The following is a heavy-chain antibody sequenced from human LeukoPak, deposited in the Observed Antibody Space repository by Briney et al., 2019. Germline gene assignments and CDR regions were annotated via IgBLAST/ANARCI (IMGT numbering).Heavy chain of an antibody. D-gene: IGHD2-15*01. CDR1: GGSISSYY. J-gene: IGHJ4*02. Sequence: PSETLSLTCTVSGGSISSYYWSWIRQPPGKGLEWIGYICYSGSTNYNPSLKSRVTISVDTSNNQFSLKLSSVTAADTAVYYCARDGYCSGGACYAPINWGQGTLVTVSS. CDR2: ICYSGST. CDR3: ARDGYCSGGACYAPIN. V-gene: IGHV4-59*01.